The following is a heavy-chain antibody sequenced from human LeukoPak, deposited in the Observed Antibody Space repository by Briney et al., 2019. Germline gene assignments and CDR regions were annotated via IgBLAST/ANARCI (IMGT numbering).Heavy chain of an antibody. CDR1: GYTFTVYI. CDR3: ATLDLFPNVDTAMVTKGKDAFDI. D-gene: IGHD5-18*01. J-gene: IGHJ3*02. CDR2: MNPNSGNT. Sequence: ASVKVSCKASGYTFTVYIMHWVRHATGQGHGWMGWMNPNSGNTGNAQKFQGRVTITRNTSISTAYMELSSLRSEDTAVYYCATLDLFPNVDTAMVTKGKDAFDIWGQGTMVTVSS. V-gene: IGHV1-8*03.